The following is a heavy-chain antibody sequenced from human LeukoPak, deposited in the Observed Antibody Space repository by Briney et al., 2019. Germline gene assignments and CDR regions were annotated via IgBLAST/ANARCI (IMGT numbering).Heavy chain of an antibody. V-gene: IGHV1-69*02. J-gene: IGHJ5*02. Sequence: SVKVPCKASGGTFSSYTISWVRQAPGQGLEWMGRIIPILGIANYAQKFQRRVTITADKSTSTAYMELSSLRSEDTAAYYCARGGSDPIYLSWFDPWGQGTLVPVSS. D-gene: IGHD3-16*01. CDR3: ARGGSDPIYLSWFDP. CDR1: GGTFSSYT. CDR2: IIPILGIA.